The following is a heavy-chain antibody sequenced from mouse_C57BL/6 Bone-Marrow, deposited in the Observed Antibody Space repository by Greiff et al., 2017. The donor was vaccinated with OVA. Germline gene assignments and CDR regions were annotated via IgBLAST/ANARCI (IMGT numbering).Heavy chain of an antibody. J-gene: IGHJ3*01. Sequence: VKVVESGPELVKPGASVKLSCKASGYTFTSYDINWVKQRPGQGLEWIGWIYPRDGSTKYNEKFKGKATLTVDTSSSTAYMELHSLTSEDSAVYFCANDYAPFAYWGQGTLVTVSA. CDR1: GYTFTSYD. CDR2: IYPRDGST. V-gene: IGHV1-85*01. CDR3: ANDYAPFAY. D-gene: IGHD2-4*01.